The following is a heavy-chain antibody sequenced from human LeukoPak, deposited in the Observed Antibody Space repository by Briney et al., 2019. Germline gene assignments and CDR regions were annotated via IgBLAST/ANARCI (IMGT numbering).Heavy chain of an antibody. J-gene: IGHJ6*03. V-gene: IGHV3-20*04. CDR2: INWNGGST. CDR3: AMITAPRNDHMDV. D-gene: IGHD3-16*01. Sequence: GGSLRLSCAASGFTFDDYGMSWVRQAPGKGLEWVSGINWNGGSTSYADSVKGRFTISRDNAKNSLYLQMNSLRAEDTALYYCAMITAPRNDHMDVSGKGTTVTVSS. CDR1: GFTFDDYG.